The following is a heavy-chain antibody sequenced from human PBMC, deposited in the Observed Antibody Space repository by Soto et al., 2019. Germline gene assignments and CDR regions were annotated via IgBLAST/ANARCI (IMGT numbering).Heavy chain of an antibody. CDR2: ISGSVSST. J-gene: IGHJ6*02. CDR1: GFTFSSYA. Sequence: EVQLLESGGGLVQPGGSLRLSCAASGFTFSSYAMSWVRQAPGKGLEWVSAISGSVSSTYYADSVKGRFTISRDNSRNTLYLQMNSLRAEDTAVYYCAKSPGSGWAYYYCGMDVWGQGTTVTVSS. D-gene: IGHD6-19*01. CDR3: AKSPGSGWAYYYCGMDV. V-gene: IGHV3-23*01.